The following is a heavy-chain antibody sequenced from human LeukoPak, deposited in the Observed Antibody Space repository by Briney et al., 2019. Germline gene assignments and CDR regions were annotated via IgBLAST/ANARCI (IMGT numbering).Heavy chain of an antibody. CDR1: GFTFDRYA. Sequence: GKSLRLSCAGSGFTFDRYAIHWVRQAPGKGLEWLSIISYDGSKKYDADSVKGRFSISRDNSKNTLYLQLNSLRSDDTAVYSCARASGTDRNSDFYYMDVWGKGTTVTVSS. D-gene: IGHD1-1*01. J-gene: IGHJ6*03. CDR3: ARASGTDRNSDFYYMDV. CDR2: ISYDGSKK. V-gene: IGHV3-30*04.